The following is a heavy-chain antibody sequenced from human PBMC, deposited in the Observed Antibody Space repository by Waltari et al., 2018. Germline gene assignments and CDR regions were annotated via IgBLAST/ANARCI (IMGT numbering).Heavy chain of an antibody. CDR1: GGSISSHY. CDR2: IYYSGST. J-gene: IGHJ4*02. D-gene: IGHD6-13*01. Sequence: QVQLQESGPGLVKPSETLSLTCTVSGGSISSHYWSWIRQPPGKGLEWIGYIYYSGSTNYNPSLKSRVTISVDTSKNQFSLKLSSVTAADTAVYYCARDEHQLGLDYWGQGTLVTVSS. CDR3: ARDEHQLGLDY. V-gene: IGHV4-59*11.